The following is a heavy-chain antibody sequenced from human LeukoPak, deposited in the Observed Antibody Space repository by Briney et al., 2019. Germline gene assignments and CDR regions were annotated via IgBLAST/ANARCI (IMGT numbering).Heavy chain of an antibody. V-gene: IGHV4-59*01. CDR1: GGSISRYY. CDR2: IYYTGST. Sequence: SSETLSLTCTVSGGSISRYYWSWIRQPPGKGLGWIGSIYYTGSTNYNPSLKSRVTISVDTSKNQFSLKLGSVTAADTAVYYCARAHFWTGYTIDYWGQGTPVTVSS. CDR3: ARAHFWTGYTIDY. J-gene: IGHJ4*02. D-gene: IGHD3/OR15-3a*01.